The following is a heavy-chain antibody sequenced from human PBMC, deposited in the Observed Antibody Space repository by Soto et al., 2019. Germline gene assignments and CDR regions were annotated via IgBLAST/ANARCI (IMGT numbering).Heavy chain of an antibody. J-gene: IGHJ3*02. CDR2: IIPIFGTA. V-gene: IGHV1-69*13. Sequence: SVKVSCKASGGTFSSYAISWVRQAPGQGLEWMEGIIPIFGTANYAQKFQGRVTITADESTSTAYMELSSLRSEDTAVYYCARWLIETYYYYDSSGHHAAFDIWGQGTMVTVSS. CDR3: ARWLIETYYYYDSSGHHAAFDI. D-gene: IGHD3-22*01. CDR1: GGTFSSYA.